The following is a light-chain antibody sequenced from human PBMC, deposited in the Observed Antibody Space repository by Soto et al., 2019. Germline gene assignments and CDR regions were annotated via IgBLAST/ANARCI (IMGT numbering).Light chain of an antibody. CDR3: QQLNNSPPLT. CDR1: QDISSS. Sequence: DIQLTQSPSLLSASVGDRVTITCRASQDISSSLAWYQQKPGKAPNLLIYAASTLQSGVPSRFSGSGSGTEFTLTISSLQPEDFATYYCQQLNNSPPLTFGGGTKVEIK. CDR2: AAS. J-gene: IGKJ4*01. V-gene: IGKV1-9*01.